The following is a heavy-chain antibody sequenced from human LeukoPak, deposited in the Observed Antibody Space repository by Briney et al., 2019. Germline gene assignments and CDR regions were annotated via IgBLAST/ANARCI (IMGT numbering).Heavy chain of an antibody. CDR3: ARESVRPYFDY. D-gene: IGHD2-8*01. Sequence: TSETLSLTCTVSGDSFSSYYWTWIRQPPGKGLEWIGYIYYNGHTNYNPSLTSRVTISVDTSKNRFSLKLSSVTAADTGVYYCARESVRPYFDYWGQGTLVTVSS. J-gene: IGHJ4*02. V-gene: IGHV4-59*12. CDR2: IYYNGHT. CDR1: GDSFSSYY.